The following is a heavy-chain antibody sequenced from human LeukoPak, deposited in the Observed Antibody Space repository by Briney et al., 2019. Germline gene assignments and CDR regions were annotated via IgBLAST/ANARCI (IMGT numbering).Heavy chain of an antibody. D-gene: IGHD3-10*01. Sequence: GASVKVSCKASGYTFTSYGISWVRQAPGQGLEWMGWIKPNSGGTNYAQKFQGRVTMTRDTSMSTVYMELSRLRSDDTAVYYCARVGNYDSGSYSDTDYFDYWGQGTLVTVSS. CDR1: GYTFTSYG. CDR2: IKPNSGGT. J-gene: IGHJ4*02. V-gene: IGHV1-2*02. CDR3: ARVGNYDSGSYSDTDYFDY.